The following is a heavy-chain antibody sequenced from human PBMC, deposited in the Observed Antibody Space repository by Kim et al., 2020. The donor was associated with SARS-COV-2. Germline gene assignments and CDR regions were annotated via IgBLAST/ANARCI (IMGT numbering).Heavy chain of an antibody. CDR3: AKGPVGATMIVGPVGHAFHM. CDR1: GFTFSSYA. D-gene: IGHD3-22*01. J-gene: IGHJ3*02. CDR2: IVGSGGCT. Sequence: GGSLRLSCAASGFTFSSYAMTWVRQAPGKGLEWVSGIVGSGGCTYYADSVKGRFTISRDNSKNTLYLQMNSLRVEDTAVYYCAKGPVGATMIVGPVGHAFHMWGQGTRLTVSS. V-gene: IGHV3-23*01.